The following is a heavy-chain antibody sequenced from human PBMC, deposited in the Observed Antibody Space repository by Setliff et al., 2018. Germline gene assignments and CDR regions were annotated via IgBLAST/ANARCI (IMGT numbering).Heavy chain of an antibody. CDR3: ARVHYETSTYSPTLFDH. CDR2: IKEDGSEK. D-gene: IGHD3-22*01. V-gene: IGHV3-7*01. Sequence: PGGSLRLSCAASRFTFSNYWMSWVRQAPGKGLEWVANIKEDGSEKYYVDSVKGRFTISRDNAKNSLYLQMNSLRAEDTAVYYCARVHYETSTYSPTLFDHWGQGALVTVSS. CDR1: RFTFSNYW. J-gene: IGHJ4*02.